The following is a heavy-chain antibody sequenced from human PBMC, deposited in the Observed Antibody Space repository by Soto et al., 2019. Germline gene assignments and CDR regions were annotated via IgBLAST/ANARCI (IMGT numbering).Heavy chain of an antibody. Sequence: PSETLSLTCTVSGGSISSYYWSWIRQPPGKGLEWIGYIYYSGSTNYNPSLKSRVTISVDTSKNQFSLKLSSVTAADTAVYYCALVTRDDSFDIWGQGTIVPVSS. CDR3: ALVTRDDSFDI. CDR1: GGSISSYY. J-gene: IGHJ3*02. V-gene: IGHV4-59*01. CDR2: IYYSGST. D-gene: IGHD3-3*01.